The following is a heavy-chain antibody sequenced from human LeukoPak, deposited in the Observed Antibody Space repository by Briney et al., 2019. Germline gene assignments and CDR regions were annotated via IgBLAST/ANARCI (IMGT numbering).Heavy chain of an antibody. CDR3: ARIGARAVVRIDLIHAFDI. CDR2: NYYSGTT. Sequence: SETLSLTCTVSGFSMRRGDYYGSWIRQHPGMGLEWIGYNYYSGTTYYNPSLKSRVSISVATSRNQFSLKLNSVTAADTAVYSCARIGARAVVRIDLIHAFDIWGQGTMVTVSS. D-gene: IGHD3-10*01. J-gene: IGHJ3*02. V-gene: IGHV4-31*03. CDR1: GFSMRRGDYY.